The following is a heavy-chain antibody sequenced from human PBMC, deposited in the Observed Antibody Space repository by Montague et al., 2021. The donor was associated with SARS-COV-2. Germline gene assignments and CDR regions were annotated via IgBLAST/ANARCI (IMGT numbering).Heavy chain of an antibody. CDR2: INHSGST. V-gene: IGHV4-34*01. D-gene: IGHD3-3*01. CDR3: ARDQTVSEWIWYGMDV. J-gene: IGHJ6*02. CDR1: GGSFSGYY. Sequence: SETLSLTCAVYGGSFSGYYRSWIRQPPGKGLEWIGEINHSGSTXXXPSXXXRVTISVDTSSSQFSLYLTSVTAADAAVYYCARDQTVSEWIWYGMDVWGPGTTVTVSS.